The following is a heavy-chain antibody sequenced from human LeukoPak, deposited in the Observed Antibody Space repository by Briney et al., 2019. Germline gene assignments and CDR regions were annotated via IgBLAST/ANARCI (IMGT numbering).Heavy chain of an antibody. CDR2: IRSIVFGGTP. CDR1: GFTFGDFA. J-gene: IGHJ6*02. CDR3: TRDLVAVTGDTFYYYAMDV. V-gene: IGHV3-49*04. Sequence: GGSVRLSCTASGFTFGDFALSWVRQAPGKGLEWVGFIRSIVFGGTPEYAASVKGRFTISRDDSKSIAYLQMNTLKTEDTGVYYCTRDLVAVTGDTFYYYAMDVWGQGTTVTVYS. D-gene: IGHD6-19*01.